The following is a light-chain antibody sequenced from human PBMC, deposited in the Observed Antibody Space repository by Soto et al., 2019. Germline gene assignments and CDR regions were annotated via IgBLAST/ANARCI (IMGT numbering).Light chain of an antibody. Sequence: QSVLTQPPSVSAAPGQKVTISCSGSSSNIGSDYVSWYQQLPGTAHKLLIYENNKRPSGIPDRFSGSKSGTSATLGITGLQTGDEADYYCAAWDKSLSGGVFGGGTKVTVL. CDR2: ENN. CDR3: AAWDKSLSGGV. V-gene: IGLV1-51*02. J-gene: IGLJ2*01. CDR1: SSNIGSDY.